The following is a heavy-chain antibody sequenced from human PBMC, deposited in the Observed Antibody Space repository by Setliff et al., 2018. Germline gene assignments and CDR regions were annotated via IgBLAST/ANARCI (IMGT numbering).Heavy chain of an antibody. CDR2: IWNEGSSK. D-gene: IGHD2-21*02. CDR3: ARNWVTAQHYYYGMDV. CDR1: GFTFSNYG. V-gene: IGHV3-33*01. Sequence: PGGSLRLSCVASGFTFSNYGMHWVRQAPGKGLEWVALIWNEGSSKFYGDSVKGRFTISRDNSKNTLYLQMDSLSAEDTAVYYCARNWVTAQHYYYGMDVWGQGTTDTVSS. J-gene: IGHJ6*02.